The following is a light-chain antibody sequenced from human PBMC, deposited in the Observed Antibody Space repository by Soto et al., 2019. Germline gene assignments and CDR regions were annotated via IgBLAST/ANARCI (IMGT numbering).Light chain of an antibody. V-gene: IGKV1-5*03. Sequence: DFQMTQSPSTLSASVGDRVTITCRASQSISSWLAWYQRKPGKAPKLLIYKASSLETGVPSRFSGSGSGTEFTLTISNLQPDDFATYYCQQYKYVYTFGQGTKLEIK. J-gene: IGKJ2*01. CDR3: QQYKYVYT. CDR1: QSISSW. CDR2: KAS.